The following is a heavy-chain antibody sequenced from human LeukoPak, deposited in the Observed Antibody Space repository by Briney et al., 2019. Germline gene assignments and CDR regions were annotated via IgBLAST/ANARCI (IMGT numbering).Heavy chain of an antibody. CDR1: GVSISGFY. J-gene: IGHJ4*02. D-gene: IGHD5-24*01. CDR3: ARAPIHRDDDNAV. V-gene: IGHV4-59*01. CDR2: INYSGST. Sequence: SETLSLTCTISGVSISGFYWSWIRQPPGKGLEWIVSINYSGSTNYDPSLKSRVTISIDTSKSRMSLRLISGTAADTAVYYFARAPIHRDDDNAVWGQGALVSVSP.